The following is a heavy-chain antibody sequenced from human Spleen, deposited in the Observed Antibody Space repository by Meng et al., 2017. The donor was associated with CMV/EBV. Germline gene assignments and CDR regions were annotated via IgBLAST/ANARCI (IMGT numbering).Heavy chain of an antibody. D-gene: IGHD1-26*01. CDR1: GFTFDDYT. Sequence: SGFTFDDYTIHWVRQAPGKGLEWVSRISWDGGSTYYVDSVKGRFTISRDNSKNSLYLQMNSLRTEDTALYFCAKALSGRYYDAEIDYWGQGTLVTVSS. CDR3: AKALSGRYYDAEIDY. V-gene: IGHV3-43*01. J-gene: IGHJ4*02. CDR2: ISWDGGST.